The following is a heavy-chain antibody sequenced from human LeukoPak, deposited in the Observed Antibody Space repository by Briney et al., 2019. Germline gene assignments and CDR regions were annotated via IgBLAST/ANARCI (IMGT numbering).Heavy chain of an antibody. Sequence: PGGSLRLSCAASGFTFSSYAMHWVRQAPGKGLEWVSAISGSGGSTYYTDSVKGRFTISRDNSKNTLYLQMNSLRAEDTAVYYCAKIASLYYYYMDVWGKGTTVTISS. J-gene: IGHJ6*03. CDR2: ISGSGGST. D-gene: IGHD3-22*01. CDR1: GFTFSSYA. V-gene: IGHV3-23*01. CDR3: AKIASLYYYYMDV.